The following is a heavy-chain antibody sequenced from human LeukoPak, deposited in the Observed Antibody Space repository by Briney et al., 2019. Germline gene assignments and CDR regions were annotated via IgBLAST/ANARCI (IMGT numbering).Heavy chain of an antibody. CDR3: AKDQGDYYDSSGYYPNAFDI. D-gene: IGHD3-22*01. Sequence: GGSLRLSCAASGFTFSIYAMSWVRQAPGKGLEWVSGINYSGDSTCYADSVKGRFTISRDNSKNTLYLQMNSLRAEDTAVYYCAKDQGDYYDSSGYYPNAFDIWGHGTMVTVSS. CDR1: GFTFSIYA. V-gene: IGHV3-23*01. CDR2: INYSGDST. J-gene: IGHJ3*02.